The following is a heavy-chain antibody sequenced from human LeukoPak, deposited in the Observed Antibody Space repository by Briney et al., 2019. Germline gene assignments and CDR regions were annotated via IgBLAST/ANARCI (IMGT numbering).Heavy chain of an antibody. CDR1: GGSMSPYH. CDR3: ARAVSGRFDY. CDR2: IYYSGST. V-gene: IGHV4-59*12. D-gene: IGHD6-19*01. Sequence: NPSETLSLTCTVSGGSMSPYHWGWIRQPPGKGLEWTGCIYYSGSTNYNPSLKSRVTISVDTSKNQFSLKLSSVTAADTAIYYCARAVSGRFDYWGQGTLVTVSS. J-gene: IGHJ4*02.